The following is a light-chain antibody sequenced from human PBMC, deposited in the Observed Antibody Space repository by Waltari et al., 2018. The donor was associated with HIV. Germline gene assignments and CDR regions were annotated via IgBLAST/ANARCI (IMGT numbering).Light chain of an antibody. CDR2: DVT. J-gene: IGLJ3*02. V-gene: IGLV2-23*02. CDR1: SNALGRYDL. Sequence: QSALTQPASVSGSPGPSITLSCTGTSNALGRYDLVSWYHHQPGRAPKLIIYDVTKWPSGVSHRFSGSKSGATASLTISGLQAEDEADYYCCSYAGITTWVFGGGTKVTVL. CDR3: CSYAGITTWV.